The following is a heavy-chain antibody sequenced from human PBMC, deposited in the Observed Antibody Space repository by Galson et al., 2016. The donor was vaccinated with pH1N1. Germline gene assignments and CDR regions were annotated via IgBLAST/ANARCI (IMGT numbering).Heavy chain of an antibody. V-gene: IGHV3-7*01. J-gene: IGHJ5*02. CDR2: INQDGSQK. CDR1: EFTFSTYW. D-gene: IGHD6-13*01. CDR3: VRAVGVAAAA. Sequence: SPRLSCAASEFTFSTYWMHWVRQAPGKGLEWVANINQDGSQKYYVDSVKGRFTISRDNAENSLYLQMNSLRAEDTAVFYCVRAVGVAAAAWGQGTLVTVSS.